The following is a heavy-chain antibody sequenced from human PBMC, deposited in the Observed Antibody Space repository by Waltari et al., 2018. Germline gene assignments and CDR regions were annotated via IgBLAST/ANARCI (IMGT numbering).Heavy chain of an antibody. D-gene: IGHD1-7*01. CDR1: GGTFSSYA. CDR2: IIPIFGTA. V-gene: IGHV1-69*12. Sequence: QVPLVQSGAEVKKPGSSVKVSCKASGGTFSSYAISWGRQAPGQGLEWMGGIIPIFGTANYAQKFQGRVTITADESTSTAYMELSSLRSEDTAVYYCARNWNLGYYYYMDVWGKGTTVTISS. J-gene: IGHJ6*03. CDR3: ARNWNLGYYYYMDV.